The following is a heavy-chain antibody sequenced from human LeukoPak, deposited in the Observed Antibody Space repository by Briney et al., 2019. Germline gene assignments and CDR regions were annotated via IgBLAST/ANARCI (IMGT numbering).Heavy chain of an antibody. CDR2: INPNSGGT. V-gene: IGHV1-2*04. J-gene: IGHJ5*02. D-gene: IGHD3-10*01. Sequence: ASVKVSCKASGYTFTSYYMHWVRQAPEQGLEWMGWINPNSGGTNYAQKFQGWVTMTRDTSISTAYMELSRLRSDDTAVYYCARDNYGSGEANWFDPWGQGTLVTVSS. CDR1: GYTFTSYY. CDR3: ARDNYGSGEANWFDP.